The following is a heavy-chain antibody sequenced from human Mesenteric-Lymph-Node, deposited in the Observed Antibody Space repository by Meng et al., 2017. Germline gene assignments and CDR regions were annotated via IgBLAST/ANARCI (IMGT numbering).Heavy chain of an antibody. D-gene: IGHD6-19*01. J-gene: IGHJ5*02. V-gene: IGHV1-3*01. Sequence: QVHLVQLGAEVKKPGASVKDSCKASGYTFTTYAIHWVRQAPGQRLEWMGWINAGNGNTRYSQKFQGRVSITRDTSASTAYMELSSLRSEDTAVYYGARCIAVAGNWFDPLGQGTLVTVSS. CDR3: ARCIAVAGNWFDP. CDR1: GYTFTTYA. CDR2: INAGNGNT.